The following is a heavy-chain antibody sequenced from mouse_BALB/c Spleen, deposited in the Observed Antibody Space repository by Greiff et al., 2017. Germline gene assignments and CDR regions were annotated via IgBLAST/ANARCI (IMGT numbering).Heavy chain of an antibody. CDR2: ISSGGGST. CDR3: ARHYYGYSYAMDY. V-gene: IGHV5-12-1*01. D-gene: IGHD1-2*01. CDR1: GFAFSSYD. Sequence: EVKLVESGGGLVKPGGSLKLSCAASGFAFSSYDMSWVRQTPEKRLEWVAYISSGGGSTYYPDTVKGRFTISRDNAKNTLYLQMSSLKSEDTAMYYCARHYYGYSYAMDYWGQGTSVTVSS. J-gene: IGHJ4*01.